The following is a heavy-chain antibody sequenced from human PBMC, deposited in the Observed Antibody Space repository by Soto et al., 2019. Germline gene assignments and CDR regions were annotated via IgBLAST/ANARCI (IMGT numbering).Heavy chain of an antibody. CDR2: NYTSGST. CDR1: GGSISSYY. CDR3: ARNRGIAVAGGFDY. Sequence: QVQLPESGPGLVKPSETLSLTCTVSGGSISSYYWCWIRQPAGKGLEWIGRNYTSGSTNYNPSLKSRVTMSVDTSKNQFSLKLSSVTAADTAVYYCARNRGIAVAGGFDYWGQGTLVTVSS. D-gene: IGHD6-19*01. V-gene: IGHV4-4*07. J-gene: IGHJ4*02.